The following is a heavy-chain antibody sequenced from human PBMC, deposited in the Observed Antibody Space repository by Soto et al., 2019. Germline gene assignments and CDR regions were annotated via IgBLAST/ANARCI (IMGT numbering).Heavy chain of an antibody. CDR2: IYPGDSDT. J-gene: IGHJ4*02. Sequence: GESLKISCNGSGYTFATHWIAWVRQMPGKGLEWMGIIYPGDSDTRYSPSFQGQVTISADKSFSTAYLQWSSLKASDTAIYFCARLQPTGPDNRGQATHVTLSS. CDR3: ARLQPTGPDN. V-gene: IGHV5-51*01. D-gene: IGHD3-9*01. CDR1: GYTFATHW.